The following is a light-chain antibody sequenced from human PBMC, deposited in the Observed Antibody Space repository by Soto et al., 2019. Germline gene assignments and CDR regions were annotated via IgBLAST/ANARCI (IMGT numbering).Light chain of an antibody. CDR3: QQYNSHWSWT. J-gene: IGKJ1*01. V-gene: IGKV1-5*03. CDR2: QAS. Sequence: DIQMTQSPSTLAASAGDRVTITCRASQRINNWLAWYQQKPGKAPKLLIYQASTLQSGVPPRFSGSGFGTEFTLTLSSLQPEDFAMYYCQQYNSHWSWTFGQGTKVKI. CDR1: QRINNW.